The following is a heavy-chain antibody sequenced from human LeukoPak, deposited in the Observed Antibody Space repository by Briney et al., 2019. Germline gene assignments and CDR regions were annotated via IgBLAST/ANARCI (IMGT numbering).Heavy chain of an antibody. V-gene: IGHV3-23*01. CDR1: GFTFSSYA. CDR3: AKWVVPAAIRWVDAFDI. D-gene: IGHD2-2*02. Sequence: GGSLRLSCAASGFTFSSYAMSWVRQAPGKGLEWVSAISGSGGSTYYADSVKGRFTISRDNSKNTLYLQMNSLRAEGTAVYYCAKWVVPAAIRWVDAFDIWGQGTMVTVSS. J-gene: IGHJ3*02. CDR2: ISGSGGST.